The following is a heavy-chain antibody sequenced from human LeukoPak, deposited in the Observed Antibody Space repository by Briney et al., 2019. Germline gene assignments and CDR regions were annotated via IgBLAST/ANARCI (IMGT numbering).Heavy chain of an antibody. D-gene: IGHD3-9*01. V-gene: IGHV1-8*02. J-gene: IGHJ4*02. CDR3: ARAGYGY. CDR2: MNPNTGNT. CDR1: GYSFTSFH. Sequence: GASVKVSCKAAGYSFTSFHINWVRQAPGQGPEWMGWMNPNTGNTGFAQKFQGRVTMTRDTSISTAYMELSRLRSDDTAVYYCARAGYGYWGQGTLVTVSS.